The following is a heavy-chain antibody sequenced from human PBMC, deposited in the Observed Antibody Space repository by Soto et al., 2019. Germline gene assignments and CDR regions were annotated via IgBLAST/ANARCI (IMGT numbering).Heavy chain of an antibody. Sequence: PSETLSLTCAVSGYSISSGYYWGWIRQPPGKGLEWIGSIYHSGSTYYNPSLKSRVTISVDTSKNQFSLKLSSVTAADTAVYYFARDTGYWGQGTLVTVSS. CDR3: ARDTGY. CDR1: GYSISSGYY. CDR2: IYHSGST. J-gene: IGHJ4*02. V-gene: IGHV4-38-2*02. D-gene: IGHD4-17*01.